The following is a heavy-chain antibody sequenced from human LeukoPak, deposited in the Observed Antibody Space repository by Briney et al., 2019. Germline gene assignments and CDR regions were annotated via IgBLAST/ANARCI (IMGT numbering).Heavy chain of an antibody. Sequence: SVKVSCKASGGTFISYAISWVRRAPGQGLEWMGGIIPIFGTANYAQKFQGRVTITADKSTSTAYMELRSLRSDDTAVYYCARDKDSGSSAINFDYWGQGTLVTVSS. CDR1: GGTFISYA. J-gene: IGHJ4*02. CDR2: IIPIFGTA. V-gene: IGHV1-69*06. CDR3: ARDKDSGSSAINFDY. D-gene: IGHD1-26*01.